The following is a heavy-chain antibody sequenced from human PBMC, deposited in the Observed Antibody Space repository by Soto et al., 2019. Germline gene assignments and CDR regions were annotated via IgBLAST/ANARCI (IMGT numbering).Heavy chain of an antibody. V-gene: IGHV1-3*01. J-gene: IGHJ6*02. D-gene: IGHD6-6*01. CDR3: AGSQIAAAPYGMDV. CDR2: INAGNGNT. CDR1: GYTFTSYA. Sequence: QVQLVQSGAEVKKPGASVKVSCKASGYTFTSYAMHWVRQAPGQRLEWMGWINAGNGNTKYSQKFQGRVTITRDTSASTAYLELSSLRSEDTAVYYCAGSQIAAAPYGMDVGGQGTTVTVSS.